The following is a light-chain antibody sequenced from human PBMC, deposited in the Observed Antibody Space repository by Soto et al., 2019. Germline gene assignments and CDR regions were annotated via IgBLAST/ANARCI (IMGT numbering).Light chain of an antibody. Sequence: EIVLTQSPGTLSLSPGERATLSCRASQSVSSSNLAWYQQKPDQAPRLLIYGTSSRATAIPDRFSGSGSGTDFTLTISRLEPEDFAVYYCQQYGSSSWTFGQGTKVDI. CDR2: GTS. CDR1: QSVSSSN. J-gene: IGKJ1*01. V-gene: IGKV3-20*01. CDR3: QQYGSSSWT.